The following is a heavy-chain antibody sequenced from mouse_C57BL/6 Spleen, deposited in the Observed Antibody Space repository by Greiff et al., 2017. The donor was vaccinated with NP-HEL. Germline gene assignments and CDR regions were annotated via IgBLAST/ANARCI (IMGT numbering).Heavy chain of an antibody. V-gene: IGHV1-80*01. CDR3: ARSKTLYWYFDV. CDR1: GYAFSSYW. Sequence: VQLQQSGAELVKPGASVKISCKASGYAFSSYWMNWVKQRPGKGLEWIGQIYPGDGDTNYNGKFKGKATLTADKSSSTAYMQLSSLTSEDSAVYFCARSKTLYWYFDVWGTGTTVTVSS. J-gene: IGHJ1*03. CDR2: IYPGDGDT.